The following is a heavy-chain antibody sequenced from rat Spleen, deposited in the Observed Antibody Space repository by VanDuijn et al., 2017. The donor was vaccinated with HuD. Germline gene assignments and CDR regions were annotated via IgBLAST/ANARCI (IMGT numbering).Heavy chain of an antibody. V-gene: IGHV5S10*01. CDR1: GFTFSDYN. Sequence: EVQLVESGGGLVQPGRSLKLSCAASGFTFSDYNMAWVRQAPKKGLEWVATIVFDGTRTYYRDSVKGRFTISRDDARSTLYLQMDSLRSEDTATYYCATGIITTDYWGQGVMVTVSS. D-gene: IGHD1-6*01. CDR2: IVFDGTRT. CDR3: ATGIITTDY. J-gene: IGHJ2*01.